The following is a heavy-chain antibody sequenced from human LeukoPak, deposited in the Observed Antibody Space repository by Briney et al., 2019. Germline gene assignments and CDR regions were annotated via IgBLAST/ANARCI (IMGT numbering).Heavy chain of an antibody. CDR1: GYTLTELS. V-gene: IGHV1-24*01. J-gene: IGHJ4*02. D-gene: IGHD1-26*01. Sequence: ASVKVSCKASGYTLTELSMHWVRQAPGKGLEWMGGFDPEDGETIYAQKFQGRVTMTEDTSTDTAFMELSSLRSEDTAVYYCATTVGAIPYFDYWGQGTLVTVSS. CDR2: FDPEDGET. CDR3: ATTVGAIPYFDY.